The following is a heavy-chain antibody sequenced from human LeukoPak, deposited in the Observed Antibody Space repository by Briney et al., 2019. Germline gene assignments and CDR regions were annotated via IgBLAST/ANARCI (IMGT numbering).Heavy chain of an antibody. J-gene: IGHJ6*02. D-gene: IGHD7-27*01. V-gene: IGHV3-7*04. CDR1: GFTFSSYW. CDR2: IKQDGSET. Sequence: GGSLRLSCGASGFTFSSYWMTWVRQAPEKGLEWVANIKQDGSETYYVDSVKGRFTISRDNAKNPLCLHMNSLRVEGSAVYYCARSGVPHGTDVWGQGTTVTVSS. CDR3: ARSGVPHGTDV.